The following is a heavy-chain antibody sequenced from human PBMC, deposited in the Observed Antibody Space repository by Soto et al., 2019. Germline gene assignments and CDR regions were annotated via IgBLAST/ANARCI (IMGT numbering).Heavy chain of an antibody. D-gene: IGHD2-21*01. CDR1: GESISTSCSY. V-gene: IGHV4-39*01. J-gene: IGHJ5*02. Sequence: EIISVTRSVSGESISTSCSYQARIRQPPGKGLEWLANIFYSGSTFYNPSLASRVSVSVDTSKNEFSLKLRSVTAADTAVYYCARQPTTGDTDLWFDPWGQGTLVTVSS. CDR3: ARQPTTGDTDLWFDP. CDR2: IFYSGST.